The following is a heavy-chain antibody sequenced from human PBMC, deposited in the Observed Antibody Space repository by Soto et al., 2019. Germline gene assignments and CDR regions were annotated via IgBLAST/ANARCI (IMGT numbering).Heavy chain of an antibody. J-gene: IGHJ4*02. CDR2: ITDSGGST. V-gene: IGHV3-23*01. CDR3: AKAATVVTFYYFDS. D-gene: IGHD4-17*01. Sequence: GGSLRLSCAASGFTFSNYGMIWVRQAAGKGLEWVSAITDSGGSTYYADSVKGWFPISRDNSKNTVYLQMNSLRAEDTAVYYCAKAATVVTFYYFDSWGQGTLVPVSS. CDR1: GFTFSNYG.